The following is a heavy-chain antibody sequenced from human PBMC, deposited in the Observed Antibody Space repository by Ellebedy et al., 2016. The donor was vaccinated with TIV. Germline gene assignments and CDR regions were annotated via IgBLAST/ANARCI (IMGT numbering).Heavy chain of an antibody. CDR2: ISYDESSK. D-gene: IGHD2-8*02. V-gene: IGHV3-30-3*01. CDR3: ARDGGYSTGWYPYY. J-gene: IGHJ4*02. CDR1: GFTFSNYA. Sequence: GGSLRLSCAASGFTFSNYAMSWVRQAPGKGLEWLAVISYDESSKFYADSVKGRFTISRDTSKNTLFLQMNSLRAEDTAVYFCARDGGYSTGWYPYYWGQGTLVTVSS.